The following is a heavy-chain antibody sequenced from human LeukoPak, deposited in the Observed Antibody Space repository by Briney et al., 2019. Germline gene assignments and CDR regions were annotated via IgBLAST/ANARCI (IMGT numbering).Heavy chain of an antibody. D-gene: IGHD3-22*01. CDR1: GFTFTSSA. CDR2: IVVGSGNT. CDR3: AASPDYYDSSGYSYYFDY. Sequence: GASVKVSCKASGFTFTSSAVQWVRQARGQRLEWIGWIVVGSGNTNYAQKFQERVTITRDMSTSTAYMELSSLRSEDTAVYYCAASPDYYDSSGYSYYFDYWGQRTLVTVSS. J-gene: IGHJ4*02. V-gene: IGHV1-58*01.